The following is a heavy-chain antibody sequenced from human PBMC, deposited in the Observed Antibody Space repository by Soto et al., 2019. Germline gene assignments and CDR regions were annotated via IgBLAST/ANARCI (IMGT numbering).Heavy chain of an antibody. Sequence: PGGSLRLSCAASGFTFSSYSMNWVRQAPGKGLEWVSSISSSSSYIYYADSVKGRFTISRDNAKNSLYLQMNSLRAEDTAVYYCASHYGDYYYYGMDVWGQGTTVTVSS. CDR3: ASHYGDYYYYGMDV. J-gene: IGHJ6*02. D-gene: IGHD4-17*01. CDR1: GFTFSSYS. CDR2: ISSSSSYI. V-gene: IGHV3-21*01.